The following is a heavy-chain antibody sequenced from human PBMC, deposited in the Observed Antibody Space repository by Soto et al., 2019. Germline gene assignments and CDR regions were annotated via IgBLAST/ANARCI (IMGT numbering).Heavy chain of an antibody. D-gene: IGHD6-6*01. V-gene: IGHV3-30-3*01. Sequence: QVQLVESGGGVVQPGRSLRLSCAASGFTFTDHAIHWVRQAPGRGLEWVALISSDGSSKYFADSVKGRFTVSRDNSKNTLSLHMTSLRTEDTAVYYCAGQGIGARKYHYRDLEVWGQATTVTVAS. CDR2: ISSDGSSK. CDR3: AGQGIGARKYHYRDLEV. CDR1: GFTFTDHA. J-gene: IGHJ6*02.